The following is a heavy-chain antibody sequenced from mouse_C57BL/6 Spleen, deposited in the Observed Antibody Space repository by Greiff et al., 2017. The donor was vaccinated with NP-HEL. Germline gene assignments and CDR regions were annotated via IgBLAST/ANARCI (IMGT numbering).Heavy chain of an antibody. CDR2: ISSGGSYT. V-gene: IGHV5-6*01. CDR3: ARHGSSKRFAY. J-gene: IGHJ3*01. D-gene: IGHD1-1*01. CDR1: GFTFSSYG. Sequence: EVQRVESGGDLVKPGGSLKLSCAASGFTFSSYGMSWVRQTPDKRLEWVATISSGGSYTYYPDSVKGRFTISRDNAKNTLYLQMSSLKSEDTAMYYCARHGSSKRFAYWGQGTLVTVSA.